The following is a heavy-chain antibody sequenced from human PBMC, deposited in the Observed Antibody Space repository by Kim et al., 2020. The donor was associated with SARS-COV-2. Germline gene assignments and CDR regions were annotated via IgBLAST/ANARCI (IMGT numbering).Heavy chain of an antibody. V-gene: IGHV4-39*01. CDR3: ARQGIIAAAGFYYYYYGMDV. D-gene: IGHD6-13*01. J-gene: IGHJ6*02. CDR1: GGSISSSSYY. Sequence: SQTLSLTCTVSGGSISSSSYYWGWIRQPPGKGLEWIGSIYYSGSTYYNPSLKSRVTISVDTSKNQFSLKLSSVTGADTAVYYCARQGIIAAAGFYYYYYGMDVWGQGTTVTVSS. CDR2: IYYSGST.